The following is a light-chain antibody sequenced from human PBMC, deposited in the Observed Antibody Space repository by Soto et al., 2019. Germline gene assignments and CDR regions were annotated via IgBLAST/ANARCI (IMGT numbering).Light chain of an antibody. CDR1: QSVSSSY. V-gene: IGKV3-20*01. CDR3: HHYGSSTWT. Sequence: EIVLTQSPGTLSLSPGERATLSCRASQSVSSSYLAWYQQKPGQAPGLLIYGASSRATGIPDRFSGSGSGTDVTLTISRLAPEDFAVYYCHHYGSSTWTFGQGTKVEIK. J-gene: IGKJ1*01. CDR2: GAS.